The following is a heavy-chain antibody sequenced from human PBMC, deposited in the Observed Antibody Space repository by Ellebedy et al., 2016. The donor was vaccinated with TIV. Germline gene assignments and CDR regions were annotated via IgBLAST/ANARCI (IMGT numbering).Heavy chain of an antibody. J-gene: IGHJ4*02. CDR3: ARLGQEDYYDSSGSFDY. D-gene: IGHD3-22*01. V-gene: IGHV4-39*01. CDR1: GGSISSSSYY. CDR2: IYYSGST. Sequence: SETLSLTXTVSGGSISSSSYYWGWIRQPPGKGLEWIGSIYYSGSTYYSPSLKSRVTISVDTSKNQFSLKLSSVTAADTAVHYCARLGQEDYYDSSGSFDYWGQGTLVTVSS.